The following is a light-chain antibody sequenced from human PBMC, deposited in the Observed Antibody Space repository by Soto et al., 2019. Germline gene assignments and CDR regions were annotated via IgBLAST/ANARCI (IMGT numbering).Light chain of an antibody. CDR2: GAS. CDR1: QSISSSF. J-gene: IGKJ1*01. V-gene: IGKV3-20*01. Sequence: EIVLTQSPGTLSLSPGERATLSCRASQSISSSFLAWYQQRPGQSPRLIIYGASSRATGIPDRFSGSGSGTDFTLTISRLDLEDSAFYYCQQYVTSSWTSGQGTK. CDR3: QQYVTSSWT.